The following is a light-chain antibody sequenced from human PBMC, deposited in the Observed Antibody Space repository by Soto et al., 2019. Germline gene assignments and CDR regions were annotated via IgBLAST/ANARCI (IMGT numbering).Light chain of an antibody. Sequence: QSALTQPPSASGTPGQSVTIPCTGTSSDVGDYNYVSWYQQHPGKAPKLMIYEVSRRPSGVPDRFSGSKSGNTASLTVSGLQAEYEADYYCSSNAGSNTLVFGGGTQLTVL. CDR2: EVS. V-gene: IGLV2-8*01. CDR1: SSDVGDYNY. CDR3: SSNAGSNTLV. J-gene: IGLJ2*01.